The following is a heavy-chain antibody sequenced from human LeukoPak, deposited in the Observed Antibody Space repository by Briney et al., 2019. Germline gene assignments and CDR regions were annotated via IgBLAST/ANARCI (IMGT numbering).Heavy chain of an antibody. J-gene: IGHJ6*04. V-gene: IGHV3-30-3*01. Sequence: GGSLGLSCAASGFTFSSYAMHWVRQAPGKGLEWVAVISYDGSNKYYADSVKGRFTISRDNSKNTLYLQMNSLRAEDTAVYYCASMQVYCSSTSCYDIGMDVWGKGTTVTVSS. CDR1: GFTFSSYA. D-gene: IGHD2-2*01. CDR2: ISYDGSNK. CDR3: ASMQVYCSSTSCYDIGMDV.